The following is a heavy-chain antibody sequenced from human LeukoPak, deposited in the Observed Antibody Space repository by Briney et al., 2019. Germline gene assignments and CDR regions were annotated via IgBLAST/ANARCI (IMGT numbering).Heavy chain of an antibody. CDR2: IKQDGSEK. V-gene: IGHV3-7*01. D-gene: IGHD5-18*01. CDR3: ARDSWDRAAFDI. J-gene: IGHJ3*02. CDR1: GFTFSSYW. Sequence: PGGSLRLSCAASGFTFSSYWMSWVRQAPGKGLEWVANIKQDGSEKYYVDSVKGRFTISRDNAKNSLYLQMNRLRAEDTAVYYCARDSWDRAAFDIWSQGTMVTVSS.